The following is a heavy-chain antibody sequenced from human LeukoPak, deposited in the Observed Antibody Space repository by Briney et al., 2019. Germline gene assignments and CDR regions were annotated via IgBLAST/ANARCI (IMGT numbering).Heavy chain of an antibody. CDR3: ASSRGSWPDYFDY. Sequence: GGSLRLSCAASGFTFRSYEMNWVRQAPGKGLEWISYISSSGSTIYYADSVKGRFTISRDNAKNSLYLQMNSLRAEDTAVYYCASSRGSWPDYFDYWGQGTLVTVSS. J-gene: IGHJ4*02. CDR2: ISSSGSTI. D-gene: IGHD6-13*01. V-gene: IGHV3-48*03. CDR1: GFTFRSYE.